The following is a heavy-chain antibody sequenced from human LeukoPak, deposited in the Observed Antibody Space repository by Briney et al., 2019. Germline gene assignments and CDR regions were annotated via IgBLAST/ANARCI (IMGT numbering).Heavy chain of an antibody. CDR2: ISSSSSYI. D-gene: IGHD6-19*01. Sequence: GGSLRLSCAASGFTFSSYSMNWVRQAPGKGLEWVSSISSSSSYIYYADSVKARFTISRDNAKNSLYLQMNSLRAEDTAVYYCARVGSGWYDYWGQGTLVTVSS. CDR1: GFTFSSYS. J-gene: IGHJ4*02. CDR3: ARVGSGWYDY. V-gene: IGHV3-21*01.